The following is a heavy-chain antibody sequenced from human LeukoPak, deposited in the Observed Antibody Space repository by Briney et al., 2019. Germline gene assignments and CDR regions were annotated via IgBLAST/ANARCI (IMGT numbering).Heavy chain of an antibody. CDR1: GGSISSGDYY. J-gene: IGHJ4*02. D-gene: IGHD3-10*01. CDR3: ASKGYYGSGRFDY. Sequence: SETLSLTCTVSGGSISSGDYYWSWIRQPPGKGLEWIGYIYYSGSTNYNPSLKSRVTISVDTSKNQFSLKLGSVTAADTAVYYCASKGYYGSGRFDYWGQGTLVTVSS. V-gene: IGHV4-61*08. CDR2: IYYSGST.